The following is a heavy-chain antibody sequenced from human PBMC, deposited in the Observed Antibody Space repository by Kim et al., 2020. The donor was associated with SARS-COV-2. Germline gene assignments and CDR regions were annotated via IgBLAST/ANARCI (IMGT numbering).Heavy chain of an antibody. V-gene: IGHV4-59*01. J-gene: IGHJ4*02. CDR3: ARAVRYSSSWLLDY. Sequence: SPALKSRVTISVDTSKNQFSLKLSSVTAADTAVYYCARAVRYSSSWLLDYWGQGTLVTVSS. D-gene: IGHD6-13*01.